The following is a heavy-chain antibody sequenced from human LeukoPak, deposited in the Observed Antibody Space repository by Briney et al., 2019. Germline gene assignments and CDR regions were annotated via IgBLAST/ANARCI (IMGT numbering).Heavy chain of an antibody. J-gene: IGHJ4*02. CDR1: GGSISSYY. Sequence: SETLSLTCTVSGGSISSYYWSWIRQPAGKGLEWIGRIYTSGSTNYNPSLKSRVTMSVDTSKNQFSLKLSSVTAADTAVYYCARDTSDCSSTSCYYYFDYWGQGTLVTVSS. CDR3: ARDTSDCSSTSCYYYFDY. D-gene: IGHD2-2*01. V-gene: IGHV4-4*07. CDR2: IYTSGST.